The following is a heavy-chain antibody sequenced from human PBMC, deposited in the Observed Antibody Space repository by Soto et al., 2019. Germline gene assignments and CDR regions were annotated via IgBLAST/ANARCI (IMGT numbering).Heavy chain of an antibody. CDR1: GGSFSGYY. Sequence: QVQLQQWGAGLLKPSETLSLTCAVYGGSFSGYYWSWIRQPPGKGLEWIGEINHSGSTNHNPSLKSRVTISVDTSKNQFSLKLSSVTAADTAVYYCAGGPITMVRGVTGSMDVWGQGTTVTVSS. V-gene: IGHV4-34*01. CDR3: AGGPITMVRGVTGSMDV. D-gene: IGHD3-10*01. CDR2: INHSGST. J-gene: IGHJ6*02.